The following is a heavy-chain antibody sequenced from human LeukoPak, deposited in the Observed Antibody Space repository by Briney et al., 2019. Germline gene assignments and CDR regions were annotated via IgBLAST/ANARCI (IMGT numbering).Heavy chain of an antibody. D-gene: IGHD1/OR15-1a*01. CDR2: IYSGGTT. CDR1: GFSVSSNF. J-gene: IGHJ6*03. CDR3: ARDGYGNSYMDV. Sequence: PGGSLRLSCAASGFSVSSNFMSWVRQAPGKGLEWVSVIYSGGTTYYADSVKGQFTISRDNSKNTLSLQMNSLRAEDTAVYYCARDGYGNSYMDVWGKGTTVTVSS. V-gene: IGHV3-53*01.